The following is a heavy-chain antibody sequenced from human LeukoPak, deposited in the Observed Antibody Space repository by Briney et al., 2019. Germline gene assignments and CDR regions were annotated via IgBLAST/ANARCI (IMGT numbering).Heavy chain of an antibody. CDR2: IWYHGNDV. J-gene: IGHJ4*02. CDR3: ARDFWNGANKYFDY. D-gene: IGHD4/OR15-4a*01. V-gene: IGHV3-33*01. CDR1: GFTFGSYG. Sequence: GMSLRLSCSASGFTFGSYGMHWVRQAPGKGLEWVALIWYHGNDVDYADSVKGRFTISRYNSKNTLYLQMNSVRAEDTAVYFCARDFWNGANKYFDYWGQGTVV.